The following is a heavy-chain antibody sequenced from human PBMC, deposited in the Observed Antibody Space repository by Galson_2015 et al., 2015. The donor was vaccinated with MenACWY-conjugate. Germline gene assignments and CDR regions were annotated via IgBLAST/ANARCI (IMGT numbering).Heavy chain of an antibody. J-gene: IGHJ4*02. D-gene: IGHD4-23*01. CDR3: ARLHYGGNQGALLIDY. CDR1: GGSISSSSYY. CDR2: IYYSGST. Sequence: ETLSLTCTVSGGSISSSSYYWGWIRQPPGKGLEWIGSIYYSGSTYYNPSLKSRVTISVDTSKNQFSLKLSSVTAADTAVYYCARLHYGGNQGALLIDYWGQGTLVTVSS. V-gene: IGHV4-39*01.